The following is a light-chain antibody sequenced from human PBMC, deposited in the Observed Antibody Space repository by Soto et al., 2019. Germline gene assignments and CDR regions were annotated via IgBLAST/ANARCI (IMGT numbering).Light chain of an antibody. Sequence: QSVLTQPPSASGTPGQRVTISCSGSSSNIGSNYVCWYQQLPGTAPKLLIYRNYHRPSGVPDRFSGSKSGTSASLAISGLRSEDEADYYCAAWDDSLSGHVVFGGGTQLTVL. CDR3: AAWDDSLSGHVV. CDR1: SSNIGSNY. V-gene: IGLV1-47*01. J-gene: IGLJ2*01. CDR2: RNY.